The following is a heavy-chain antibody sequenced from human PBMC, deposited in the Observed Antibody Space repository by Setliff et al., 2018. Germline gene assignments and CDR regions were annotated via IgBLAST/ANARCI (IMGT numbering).Heavy chain of an antibody. CDR1: GFTFRDYY. D-gene: IGHD3-22*01. Sequence: LRLSCAASGFTFRDYYMSWIRQAPGKGLEWVSYISSSSYTNYADSVKGRFTISRDNAKNSLYLQMNSLRAEDTAVYYCARDRSVADYYDSSGPDAFDIWGQGTMVTVSS. V-gene: IGHV3-11*05. CDR2: ISSSSYT. CDR3: ARDRSVADYYDSSGPDAFDI. J-gene: IGHJ3*02.